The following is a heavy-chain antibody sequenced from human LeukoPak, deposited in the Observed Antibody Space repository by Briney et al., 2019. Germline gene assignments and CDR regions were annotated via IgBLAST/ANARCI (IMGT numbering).Heavy chain of an antibody. CDR1: GYTLTELS. CDR2: FDPEDGET. CDR3: ATVQWLRSRVEKYYFDY. V-gene: IGHV1-24*01. Sequence: VASVKVSCKVSGYTLTELSMHWVRQAPGKGLEWMGGFDPEDGETIYAQKFQGRVTMTEDTSTDIAYMELSSLRSEDTAVYYCATVQWLRSRVEKYYFDYWGQGTLVTVSS. J-gene: IGHJ4*02. D-gene: IGHD5-12*01.